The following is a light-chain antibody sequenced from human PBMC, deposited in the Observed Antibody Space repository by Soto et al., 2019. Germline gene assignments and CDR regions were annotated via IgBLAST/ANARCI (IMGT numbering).Light chain of an antibody. Sequence: DIQMTQSPSSVSASVGDRVTITCRASQGISNWLAWYQQQPGKAPKLLIYAASSLQSGVPSRFSGGGSGTHFTLIISSLQPEDFATYYCQQTNIFIPLTFGGGTKVEIK. CDR2: AAS. CDR1: QGISNW. V-gene: IGKV1-12*01. CDR3: QQTNIFIPLT. J-gene: IGKJ4*01.